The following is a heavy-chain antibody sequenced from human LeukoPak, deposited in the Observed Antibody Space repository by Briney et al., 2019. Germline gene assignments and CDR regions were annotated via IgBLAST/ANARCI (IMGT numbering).Heavy chain of an antibody. Sequence: KPSETLPLTCTVSGGSISSYYWSWIRQPPGKGLEWIGYIYYSGSTNYNPSLKSRVTISVDTSKNQFSLKLSSVTAADTAVYYCARLWLGIKSWFDPWGQGTLVTVSS. J-gene: IGHJ5*02. D-gene: IGHD6-19*01. V-gene: IGHV4-59*08. CDR3: ARLWLGIKSWFDP. CDR1: GGSISSYY. CDR2: IYYSGST.